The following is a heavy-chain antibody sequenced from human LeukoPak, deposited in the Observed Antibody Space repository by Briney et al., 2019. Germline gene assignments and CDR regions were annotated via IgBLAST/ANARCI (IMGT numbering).Heavy chain of an antibody. Sequence: GASVKVSCKASGDTFTNYYLHWVRQAPGQGLEWMGWISAYNGNTNYAQKLQGRVTMTTDTSTSTAYMELRSLRSDDTAVYYCARDYVGHDYGDHGESDYWGQGTLVAVSS. CDR1: GDTFTNYY. J-gene: IGHJ4*02. V-gene: IGHV1-18*04. CDR3: ARDYVGHDYGDHGESDY. D-gene: IGHD4-17*01. CDR2: ISAYNGNT.